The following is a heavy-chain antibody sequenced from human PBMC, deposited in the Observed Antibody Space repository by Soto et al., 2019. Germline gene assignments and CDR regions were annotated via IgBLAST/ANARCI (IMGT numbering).Heavy chain of an antibody. CDR2: FDPEDGET. Sequence: ASVKVSCKVSGYTLTELSMHWVRQAPGKGLEWMGGFDPEDGETIYAQKFQGRVTMTEDTSTDTAYMELSSLRSEDTAVYYCATAVVAPRGYRYGYYCYYGMDVWGQGTTVTVSS. J-gene: IGHJ6*02. D-gene: IGHD5-18*01. CDR1: GYTLTELS. CDR3: ATAVVAPRGYRYGYYCYYGMDV. V-gene: IGHV1-24*01.